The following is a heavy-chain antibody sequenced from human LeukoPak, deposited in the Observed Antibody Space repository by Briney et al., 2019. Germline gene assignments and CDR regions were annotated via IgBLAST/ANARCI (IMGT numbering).Heavy chain of an antibody. CDR3: ARAAHSSGWYHYFDY. Sequence: SETLSLTCTVSGGSISSYYWSWIRQPPGKGLEWIGYIYYSGSTNYNPSLKSRVTISVDTSKNQFSLKLSSVTAADTAVYYCARAAHSSGWYHYFDYWGQGTLVTVSS. J-gene: IGHJ4*02. CDR2: IYYSGST. CDR1: GGSISSYY. D-gene: IGHD6-19*01. V-gene: IGHV4-59*01.